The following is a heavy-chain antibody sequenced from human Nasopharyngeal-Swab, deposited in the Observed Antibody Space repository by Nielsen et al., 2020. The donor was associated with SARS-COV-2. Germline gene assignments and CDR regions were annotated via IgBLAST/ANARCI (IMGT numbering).Heavy chain of an antibody. D-gene: IGHD4-17*01. CDR3: AKDSGATVTPPRYYYYGMDV. Sequence: SLKISCAASGFTCEDCAMHWVRQAPGKILEWVSGISWNSGSIGYADSVKGRFTISRDNAKNSLYLQMNSLRAEDTALYYCAKDSGATVTPPRYYYYGMDVWGQGTTVTVSS. J-gene: IGHJ6*02. CDR1: GFTCEDCA. V-gene: IGHV3-9*01. CDR2: ISWNSGSI.